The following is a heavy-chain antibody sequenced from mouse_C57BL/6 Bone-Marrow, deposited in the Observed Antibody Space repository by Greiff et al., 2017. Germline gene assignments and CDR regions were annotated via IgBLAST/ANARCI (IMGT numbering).Heavy chain of an antibody. CDR1: GYTFTSYW. V-gene: IGHV1-61*01. CDR2: IYPSDSET. J-gene: IGHJ4*01. D-gene: IGHD4-1*01. CDR3: ARELGYAMDY. Sequence: QVQLKQPGAELVRPGSSVKLSCKASGYTFTSYWMDWVKQRPGQGLEWIGNIYPSDSETHYNQKFKDKATLTVDKSSSTAYMQLSSLTSEDSAVYYCARELGYAMDYWGQGTSVTVSS.